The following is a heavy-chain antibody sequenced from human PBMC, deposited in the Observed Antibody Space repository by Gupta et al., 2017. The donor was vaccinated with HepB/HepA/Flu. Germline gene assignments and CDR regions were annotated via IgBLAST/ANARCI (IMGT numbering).Heavy chain of an antibody. V-gene: IGHV1-8*01. J-gene: IGHJ4*02. Sequence: QVQLVQSGAEVKKPGASVKVSCKASGYTFTSYDINWVRQATGQGLEWMGWMNPNSGNTGYAQKFQGRVTMTRNTSISTAYMELSSLRSEDTAVYYCARGKRGYYGSGSLRPDYWGQGTLVTVSS. CDR3: ARGKRGYYGSGSLRPDY. CDR1: GYTFTSYD. CDR2: MNPNSGNT. D-gene: IGHD3-10*01.